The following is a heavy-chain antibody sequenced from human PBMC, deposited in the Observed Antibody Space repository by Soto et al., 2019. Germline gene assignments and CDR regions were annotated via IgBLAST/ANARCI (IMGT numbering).Heavy chain of an antibody. CDR1: GFTFSSYG. Sequence: PGGSLRLSCVASGFTFSSYGMNWVRQGPGKGLEWLSCINKSGTTTYYADSVKGRFTISRDSAKNTLYLQMNSLRAEDTAVYYCARALMVRGADSYGMDFWGQGTTVTVSS. CDR3: ARALMVRGADSYGMDF. D-gene: IGHD3-10*01. J-gene: IGHJ6*02. CDR2: INKSGTTT. V-gene: IGHV3-48*04.